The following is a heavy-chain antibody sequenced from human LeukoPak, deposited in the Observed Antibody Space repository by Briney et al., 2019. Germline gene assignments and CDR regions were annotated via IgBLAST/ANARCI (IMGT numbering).Heavy chain of an antibody. CDR2: IKQDGSEK. Sequence: PGGSLRLSCAASGFTFSSYWMSWVRQAPGKGLEWVANIKQDGSEKYYVDSVKGRFTISRDNAKNSLYLQMNSLRAEDTAVYYCARAVLFGNNSPFDSWGQGTLVTVSS. V-gene: IGHV3-7*03. CDR3: ARAVLFGNNSPFDS. CDR1: GFTFSSYW. D-gene: IGHD4-23*01. J-gene: IGHJ4*02.